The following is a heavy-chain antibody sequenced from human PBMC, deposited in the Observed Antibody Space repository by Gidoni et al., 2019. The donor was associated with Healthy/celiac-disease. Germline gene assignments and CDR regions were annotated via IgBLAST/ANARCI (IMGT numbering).Heavy chain of an antibody. CDR2: ISYDGSNK. D-gene: IGHD5-18*01. CDR3: AKAEDTAMGP. V-gene: IGHV3-30*18. CDR1: GFTFSSYG. J-gene: IGHJ5*02. Sequence: QVQLVESGGGVVPPGRSLRLSCAASGFTFSSYGMHWVRQAPGKGLEWVAVISYDGSNKYYADSVKGRFTISRDNSKNTLYLQMNSLRAEDTAVYYCAKAEDTAMGPWGQGTLVTVSS.